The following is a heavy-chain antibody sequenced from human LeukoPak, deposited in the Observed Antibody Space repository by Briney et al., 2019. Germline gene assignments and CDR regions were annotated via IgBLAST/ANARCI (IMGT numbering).Heavy chain of an antibody. V-gene: IGHV3-23*01. CDR2: ISGSGGST. CDR1: GFTFSSYG. D-gene: IGHD6-19*01. CDR3: ASRSGWRYFDY. Sequence: GGSLRLSCAASGFTFSSYGMSWVRQAPGKGLEWVSAISGSGGSTYYADSVKGRFTISRDNSKNTLYLQMNSLRAEDTAVYYCASRSGWRYFDYWGQGTLVTVSS. J-gene: IGHJ4*02.